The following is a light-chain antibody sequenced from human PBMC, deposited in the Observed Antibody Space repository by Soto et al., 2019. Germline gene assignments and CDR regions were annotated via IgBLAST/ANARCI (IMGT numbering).Light chain of an antibody. CDR2: GVS. CDR3: QQYANSPIT. CDR1: QPVSSNF. J-gene: IGKJ5*01. V-gene: IGKV3-20*01. Sequence: SVLTQSPGALSLSPGESATLSCMSSQPVSSNFLAWYQQKPGQAPRLLIYGVSSRASGIPDRFFGSGSGTDCTLTINRLEPEDVAVYYCQQYANSPITLAQGTRLEIK.